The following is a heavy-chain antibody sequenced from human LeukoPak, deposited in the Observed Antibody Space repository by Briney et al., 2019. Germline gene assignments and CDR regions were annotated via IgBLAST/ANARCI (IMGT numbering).Heavy chain of an antibody. V-gene: IGHV4-59*01. J-gene: IGHJ1*01. Sequence: SGTPSLTCTLSGVSLTSYYWSWMRQPPGKGLEWIVYIFHRGTTNYNPPLKSLVSISVDTPKNQFSLKLSSVTAADTAVYYCAQIAPYSPRDSQDWGQGTLVTVSS. CDR2: IFHRGTT. CDR1: GVSLTSYY. D-gene: IGHD2-15*01. CDR3: AQIAPYSPRDSQD.